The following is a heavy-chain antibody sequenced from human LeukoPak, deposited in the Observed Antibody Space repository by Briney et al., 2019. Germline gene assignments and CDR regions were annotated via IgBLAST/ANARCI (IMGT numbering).Heavy chain of an antibody. CDR2: INPNSGGT. V-gene: IGHV1-2*02. CDR3: ARGIAARY. J-gene: IGHJ4*02. Sequence: ASVKVSCKASGGNFGSYAINWVRQAPGQGLEWMGWINPNSGGTNYAQKFQGRVTMTRDTSISTAYMELSRLRSDDTAVYYCARGIAARYWGQGTLVTVSS. D-gene: IGHD6-6*01. CDR1: GGNFGSYA.